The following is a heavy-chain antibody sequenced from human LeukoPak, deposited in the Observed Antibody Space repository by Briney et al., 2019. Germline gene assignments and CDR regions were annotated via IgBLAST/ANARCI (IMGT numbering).Heavy chain of an antibody. J-gene: IGHJ6*02. D-gene: IGHD3-10*01. CDR3: ARVRTTGSYYGMDV. CDR1: GFTFSSYW. CDR2: IKEDESEK. Sequence: GGALRLSCAASGFTFSSYWMSWVRQAPGKGLEGVANIKEDESEKYYVDSVKGRFTTSRDNAQNSLNLQMNSLRVEDTAMYYCARVRTTGSYYGMDVWGQGTTVTVSS. V-gene: IGHV3-7*01.